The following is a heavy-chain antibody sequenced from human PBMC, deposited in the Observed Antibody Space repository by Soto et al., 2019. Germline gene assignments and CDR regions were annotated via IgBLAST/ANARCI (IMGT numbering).Heavy chain of an antibody. Sequence: PSETLSLTCTVSGGSISSGDYYWSWIRQPPGKGLEWIGYIYYSGSTYYNPSLKSRVAISVDTSKNQFSLKLSSVTAADTAVYYCARDAFAVAGLDYWGQGTLVTVSS. D-gene: IGHD6-19*01. J-gene: IGHJ4*02. CDR2: IYYSGST. CDR1: GGSISSGDYY. CDR3: ARDAFAVAGLDY. V-gene: IGHV4-30-4*01.